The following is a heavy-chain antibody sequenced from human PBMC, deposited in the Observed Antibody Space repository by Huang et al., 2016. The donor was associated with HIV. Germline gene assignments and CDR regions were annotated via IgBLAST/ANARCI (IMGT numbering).Heavy chain of an antibody. J-gene: IGHJ3*02. D-gene: IGHD3-22*01. CDR3: ARDPKYHRIGYYRQRRGIDI. CDR2: ISASSGDT. Sequence: QIQLMQSGPELKQPGASVKVSCKASGYTFTSYGITWVRRASGQGPEWMGWISASSGDTEYAQKFQGRVTLTTDTSTNIAYMELRSLRSDDTAKYYCARDPKYHRIGYYRQRRGIDIWGQGTMFIVSS. V-gene: IGHV1-18*01. CDR1: GYTFTSYG.